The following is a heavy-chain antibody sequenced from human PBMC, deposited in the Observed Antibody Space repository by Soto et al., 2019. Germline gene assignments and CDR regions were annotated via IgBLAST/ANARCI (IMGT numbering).Heavy chain of an antibody. D-gene: IGHD6-13*01. V-gene: IGHV1-69*12. CDR3: ARGQGLVAARTSTNWLDC. J-gene: IGHJ5*01. CDR2: ITPIFGTR. Sequence: QVQLVQSGTEVKKPGSSVKVSCEASGGTFINYAFTWVRQAPGQGLEWMGGITPIFGTRNYAQKFQGRVTITADESTSTVYMELSSLTSEDTAVYYCARGQGLVAARTSTNWLDCWGQGTLVTVSS. CDR1: GGTFINYA.